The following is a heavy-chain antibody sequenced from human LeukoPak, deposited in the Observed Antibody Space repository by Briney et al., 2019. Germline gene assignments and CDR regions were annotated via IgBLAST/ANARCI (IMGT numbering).Heavy chain of an antibody. V-gene: IGHV3-30*02. Sequence: GGSLRLSCAASGFTFSDYSVHWVRQAPGKGLEWVAFIRYDGSNKYYADSVKGRFTISRDNSKNTLYLQMNSLRAEDTAVYYCAKGGNSSGWWFDYWGQGTLVTVSS. CDR3: AKGGNSSGWWFDY. J-gene: IGHJ4*02. D-gene: IGHD6-19*01. CDR1: GFTFSDYS. CDR2: IRYDGSNK.